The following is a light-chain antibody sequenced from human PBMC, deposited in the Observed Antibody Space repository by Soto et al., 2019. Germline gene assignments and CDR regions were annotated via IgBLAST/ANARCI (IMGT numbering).Light chain of an antibody. Sequence: LTQPASVSGSPGQSITISCTGTSSDVGGYNYVSWYQQHPGKAPKLMIYDVRNRPSGVSNRFSGSKSGNTASLTISGLQAEDEADYYCSSYTSSSIYVFGTGTKVTVL. J-gene: IGLJ1*01. CDR2: DVR. CDR3: SSYTSSSIYV. V-gene: IGLV2-14*01. CDR1: SSDVGGYNY.